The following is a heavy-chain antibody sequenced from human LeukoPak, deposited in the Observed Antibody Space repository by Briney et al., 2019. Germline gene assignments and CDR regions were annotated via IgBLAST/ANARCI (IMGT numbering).Heavy chain of an antibody. V-gene: IGHV3-23*01. J-gene: IGHJ4*02. CDR2: ISGSDTST. CDR1: GGSISSYY. Sequence: ETLSLTCTVSGGSISSYYWSWIRQPPGKGLEWVSAISGSDTSTYYADSVKGRFTISRDNSKNTLYLQMISLRAEDTAVYYCAKDILRLGRSYSGFDYWGQGTLVTVSS. CDR3: AKDILRLGRSYSGFDY. D-gene: IGHD1-26*01.